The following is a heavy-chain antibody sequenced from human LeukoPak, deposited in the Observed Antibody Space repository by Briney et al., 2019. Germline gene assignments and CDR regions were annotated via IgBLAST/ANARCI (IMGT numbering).Heavy chain of an antibody. CDR1: GFTFSSYA. CDR3: AKDHGAVVVVAATQKKYNWFDP. CDR2: ISGSGGST. D-gene: IGHD2-15*01. J-gene: IGHJ5*02. Sequence: GGSLRLSCAASGFTFSSYAMSWGRQAPGKGLEWVSAISGSGGSTYYADSVKGRFTISRDNSKNTLYLQMNSLRAEDTAVYYCAKDHGAVVVVAATQKKYNWFDPWGQGTLVTVSS. V-gene: IGHV3-23*01.